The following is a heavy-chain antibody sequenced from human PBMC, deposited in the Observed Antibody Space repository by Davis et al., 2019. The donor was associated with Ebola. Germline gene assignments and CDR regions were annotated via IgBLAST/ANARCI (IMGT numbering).Heavy chain of an antibody. D-gene: IGHD2-2*02. J-gene: IGHJ6*02. V-gene: IGHV3-30-3*01. CDR3: ARGSSASSYTGGDV. Sequence: GGSLRLSCAASGFTFSSYSMLWVRQAPGEGLEWVAVMSSDGSNKYYADSVRGRFTISRDNSKNTLYLQMNSLRAEDTAVYYCARGSSASSYTGGDVWGQGTTVTVSS. CDR1: GFTFSSYS. CDR2: MSSDGSNK.